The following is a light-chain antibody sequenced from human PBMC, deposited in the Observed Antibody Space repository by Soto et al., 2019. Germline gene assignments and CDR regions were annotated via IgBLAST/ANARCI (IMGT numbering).Light chain of an antibody. J-gene: IGKJ1*01. V-gene: IGKV3-15*01. Sequence: EIVMTQSPATLSVSPGERATLSCRASQSVSSNLAWYQQKPGQAPRLLIHGASIRVTGIPARFSGSGSGTEFTLTLSSLQAEDFAVYYCQQYNEWPRTFGQGTKVEIK. CDR1: QSVSSN. CDR2: GAS. CDR3: QQYNEWPRT.